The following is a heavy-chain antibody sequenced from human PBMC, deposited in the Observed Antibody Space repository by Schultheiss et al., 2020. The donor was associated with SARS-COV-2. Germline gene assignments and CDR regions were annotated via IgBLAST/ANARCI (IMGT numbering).Heavy chain of an antibody. CDR3: ARDPSYYYDSSSDAFDI. CDR1: GFTFSSYE. CDR2: IYSGGST. Sequence: GGSLRLSCAASGFTFSSYEMNWVRQAPGKGLEWVSVIYSGGSTYYADSVKGRFTISRDNSKNTLYLQMNSLRAEDTAVYYCARDPSYYYDSSSDAFDIWGQGTMVTVSS. D-gene: IGHD3-22*01. J-gene: IGHJ3*02. V-gene: IGHV3-66*01.